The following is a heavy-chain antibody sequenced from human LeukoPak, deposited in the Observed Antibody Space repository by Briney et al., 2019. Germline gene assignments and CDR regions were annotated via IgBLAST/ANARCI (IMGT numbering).Heavy chain of an antibody. J-gene: IGHJ5*02. CDR1: GGSISSSSYY. Sequence: PSGTLSLTCTVSGGSISSSSYYWGWIRQPPGKGLEWIGSIYYSGSTYYNPSLKSRVTISVDTSKNQFSLKLSSVTAADTAVYYCARAGIAAAGTRWFDPWGQGTLVTVSS. CDR2: IYYSGST. D-gene: IGHD6-13*01. V-gene: IGHV4-39*07. CDR3: ARAGIAAAGTRWFDP.